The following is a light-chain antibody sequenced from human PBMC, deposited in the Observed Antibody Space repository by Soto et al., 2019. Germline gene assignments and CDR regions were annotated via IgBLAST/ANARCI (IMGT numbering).Light chain of an antibody. V-gene: IGKV1-33*01. Sequence: DIQMTQSPSSLSASVGDRVTITCQASQDISNYLNWYQQKPGKAPKLLIYDASNLETGVPSRFSGSGSGKDFTFTISSLQPEEIATYYCQQYDNLRVTFGPGTKVDIK. CDR2: DAS. CDR1: QDISNY. J-gene: IGKJ3*01. CDR3: QQYDNLRVT.